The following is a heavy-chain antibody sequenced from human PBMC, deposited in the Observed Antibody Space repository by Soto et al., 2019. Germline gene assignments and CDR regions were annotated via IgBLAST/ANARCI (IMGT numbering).Heavy chain of an antibody. CDR1: GYAFSTYG. D-gene: IGHD3-3*01. CDR3: ARIFWRDYSNSLIPPLGY. CDR2: ISVHNGDT. V-gene: IGHV1-18*01. Sequence: GASVKVSCKASGYAFSTYGISWVRQAPGQGLEWMGWISVHNGDTNYTQKFQGRVTMTTDTSTSTAFMELRSLTSDDTAVYYCARIFWRDYSNSLIPPLGYWGQGTLVTVSS. J-gene: IGHJ4*02.